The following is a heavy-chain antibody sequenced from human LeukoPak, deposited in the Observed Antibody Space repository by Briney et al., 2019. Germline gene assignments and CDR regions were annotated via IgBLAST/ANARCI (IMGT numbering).Heavy chain of an antibody. J-gene: IGHJ5*02. V-gene: IGHV4-39*07. Sequence: SETLSLTCTISGDSTSSDRYYGGWVRHLPGKGLEWIGNIYYSGSTYYNPSLKSRVTISIDTSKNQFSLKLSSVTAADTAVFYCARGGDYYGSGTYYAFDPCGQGTLVTVSS. CDR3: ARGGDYYGSGTYYAFDP. CDR2: IYYSGST. D-gene: IGHD3-10*01. CDR1: GDSTSSDRYY.